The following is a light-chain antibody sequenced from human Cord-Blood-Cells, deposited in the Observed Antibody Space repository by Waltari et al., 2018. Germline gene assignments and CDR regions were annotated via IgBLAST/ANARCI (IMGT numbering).Light chain of an antibody. J-gene: IGLJ3*02. CDR2: GNN. V-gene: IGLV1-51*01. CDR3: GTWDSSLSAGV. CDR1: SDPIGNNY. Sequence: QSVLTQPPSVSAAPGQKVTTSCSGSSDPIGNNYVSWSQQHPATAPKLLIYGNNKRPSGIPDRFSGSKSGTSAALGITGLQTGGEADYYCGTWDSSLSAGVFGGGTKLTVL.